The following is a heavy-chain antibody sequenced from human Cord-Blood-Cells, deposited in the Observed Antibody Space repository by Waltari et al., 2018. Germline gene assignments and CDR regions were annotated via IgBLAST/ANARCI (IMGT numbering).Heavy chain of an antibody. V-gene: IGHV4-59*01. Sequence: QVQLQESGPGLVKPSATLSLTCTASGGSISNYYWSCIRQPPGKGLEWIGYIYYSGSTNYNPSLKSRVTISVDTSKNQFSLKLSSVTAADTAVYYCARVTTGTPSYYYGMDVWGQGTTVTVSS. CDR3: ARVTTGTPSYYYGMDV. J-gene: IGHJ6*02. CDR2: IYYSGST. D-gene: IGHD1-1*01. CDR1: GGSISNYY.